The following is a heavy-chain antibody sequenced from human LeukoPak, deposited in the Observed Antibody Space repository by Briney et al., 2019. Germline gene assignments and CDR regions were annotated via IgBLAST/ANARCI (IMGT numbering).Heavy chain of an antibody. CDR1: GFTFSSYA. D-gene: IGHD3-22*01. J-gene: IGHJ4*02. CDR3: AKANRITMIVPLDY. CDR2: ISGSGGST. Sequence: QPGGSLRLSCAASGFTFSSYAMTWVRQAPGKGLEWVSSISGSGGSTSYADSVKGRFTISRDNSKNTLYLQMNSLRAEDTAVYFCAKANRITMIVPLDYWGQGTLVAVSS. V-gene: IGHV3-23*01.